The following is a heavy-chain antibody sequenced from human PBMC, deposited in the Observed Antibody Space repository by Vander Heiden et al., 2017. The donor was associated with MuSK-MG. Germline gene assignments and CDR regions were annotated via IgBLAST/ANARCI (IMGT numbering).Heavy chain of an antibody. CDR3: ARGYGSSAEYLDY. CDR2: INHSGST. Sequence: QVQLQQWGAGLLKPSETLSLTCAVYGASFSGYSWSWIRQPPGKGLEWIGEINHSGSTNYKPSLESRVTMSVDTSKNQFSLKLSSGTAADTAVYFCARGYGSSAEYLDYWGQGALVTVSS. D-gene: IGHD6-6*01. V-gene: IGHV4-34*01. CDR1: GASFSGYS. J-gene: IGHJ4*02.